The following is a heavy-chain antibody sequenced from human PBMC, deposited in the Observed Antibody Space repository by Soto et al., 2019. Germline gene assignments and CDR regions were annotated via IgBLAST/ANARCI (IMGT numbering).Heavy chain of an antibody. CDR2: MNPSSGNT. V-gene: IGHV1-8*01. J-gene: IGHJ6*03. Sequence: QVLLMQSGAEVRKPGASVTVSCEASGVTFGNYEINWVRQAPGQGLEWMGWMNPSSGNTGYAQKFQGRVTMTRITSTNTAYMELRSLTSEDTAEYYCAKNADFFHYHMDVWGEGTTVTVSS. CDR3: AKNADFFHYHMDV. CDR1: GVTFGNYE.